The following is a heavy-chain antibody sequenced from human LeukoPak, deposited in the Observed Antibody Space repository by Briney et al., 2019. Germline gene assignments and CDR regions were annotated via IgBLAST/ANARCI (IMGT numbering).Heavy chain of an antibody. Sequence: PGRSLRLSCAASGFTFSSYAMHWVRQAPGKGLEWVAVISYDGSNKYYADSVKGRFTISRDNSENTLYLQMSSLRAEDTAVYYCMVPAMEDFDFWGQGTLVTVSS. CDR1: GFTFSSYA. CDR2: ISYDGSNK. V-gene: IGHV3-30-3*01. D-gene: IGHD2-21*02. J-gene: IGHJ4*02. CDR3: MVPAMEDFDF.